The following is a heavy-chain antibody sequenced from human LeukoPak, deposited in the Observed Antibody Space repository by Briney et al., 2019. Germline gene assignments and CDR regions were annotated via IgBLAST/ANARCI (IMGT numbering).Heavy chain of an antibody. CDR3: VRDSNFKIDY. V-gene: IGHV3-74*01. CDR2: PNHDGSDI. D-gene: IGHD5-24*01. J-gene: IGHJ4*02. Sequence: PGGSLTLSCAVSGFTVSTYVMLGLRRAPGEGLVCVSRPNHDGSDISYADSVKGRSTIARDNAKNHLDLQINSLRAHDTAIYDCVRDSNFKIDYWGQGTLVTVSS. CDR1: GFTVSTYV.